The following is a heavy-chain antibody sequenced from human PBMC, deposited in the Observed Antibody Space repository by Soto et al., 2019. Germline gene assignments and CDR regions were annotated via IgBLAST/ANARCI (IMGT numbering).Heavy chain of an antibody. J-gene: IGHJ6*02. V-gene: IGHV6-1*01. CDR3: ARDRGDDFWSGGGDYYGMDV. CDR2: TYYRSKWYN. CDR1: GDSVSSNSAA. Sequence: PSQTLSLTCAISGDSVSSNSAAWNWIRQSPSRGLEWLGRTYYRSKWYNDYAVSVKSRITINPDTSKNQFSLQLNSVTPEDTAVYYCARDRGDDFWSGGGDYYGMDVWGQGTTVTV. D-gene: IGHD3-3*01.